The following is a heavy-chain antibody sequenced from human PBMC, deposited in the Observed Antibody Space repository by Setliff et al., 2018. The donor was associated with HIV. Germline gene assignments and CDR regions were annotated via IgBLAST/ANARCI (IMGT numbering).Heavy chain of an antibody. D-gene: IGHD6-19*01. V-gene: IGHV4-59*08. CDR3: ARVRGSSGWYVFDY. CDR2: IYSSGST. J-gene: IGHJ4*02. CDR1: GDFFSSGYS. Sequence: SETLSLTCTVSGDFFSSGYSWSWIRQPPGKGLEWIGYIYSSGSTNYNPSLKSRVTISVDTSKNQFSLKLNSVTAADTAVYYCARVRGSSGWYVFDYWGQGTLVTVSS.